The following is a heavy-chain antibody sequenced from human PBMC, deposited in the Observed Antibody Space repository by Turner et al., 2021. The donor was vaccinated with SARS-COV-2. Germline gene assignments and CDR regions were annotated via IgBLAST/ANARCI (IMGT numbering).Heavy chain of an antibody. CDR2: IYDSGST. CDR3: ASQQLFGYYFDH. CDR1: GGSFSSGDYY. Sequence: QVQLQETGPGLVKPSQTLSCTGAVYGGSFSSGDYYWTWNRQPPEKGLEWIGYIYDSGSTFNNPSLKSRVTISLDTSKNQFSLKLSSVTAADTAVYYCASQQLFGYYFDHWGQGTLVTVSS. V-gene: IGHV4-30-4*01. D-gene: IGHD6-13*01. J-gene: IGHJ4*02.